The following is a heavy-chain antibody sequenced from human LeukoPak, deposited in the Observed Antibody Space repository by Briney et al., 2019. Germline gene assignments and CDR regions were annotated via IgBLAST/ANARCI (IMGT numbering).Heavy chain of an antibody. Sequence: TSETLSLTCTVSGGSISSSSYYWGWIRQPPGEGLEWIGSINYSGTTHYNPSLRSRVTISVDTSKNQFSLKQSSVTAADTAVYYCARLGHLYDGRGTTFDVWGQGTKVTVSS. CDR1: GGSISSSSYY. J-gene: IGHJ3*01. CDR2: INYSGTT. D-gene: IGHD2-8*01. CDR3: ARLGHLYDGRGTTFDV. V-gene: IGHV4-39*07.